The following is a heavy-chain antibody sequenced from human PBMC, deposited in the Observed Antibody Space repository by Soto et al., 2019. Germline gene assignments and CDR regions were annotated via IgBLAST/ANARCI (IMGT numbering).Heavy chain of an antibody. CDR1: GFTFSSYA. J-gene: IGHJ3*02. V-gene: IGHV3-23*01. D-gene: IGHD3-22*01. CDR3: AKAITYYYDSSGFAFDI. CDR2: ISGSGGST. Sequence: GESLKISCAASGFTFSSYAMSWVRQAPGKGLEWVSAISGSGGSTYYADSVKGRFTISRDNSKNTLYLQMNSLRAEDTAVYYCAKAITYYYDSSGFAFDIWGQGTMVTVSS.